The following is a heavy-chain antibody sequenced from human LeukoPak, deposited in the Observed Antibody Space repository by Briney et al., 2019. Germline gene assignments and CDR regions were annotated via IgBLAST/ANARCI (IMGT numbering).Heavy chain of an antibody. V-gene: IGHV4-59*08. CDR3: ARHGDAFDI. Sequence: PSETLSLTCTVSGGSISSYYWSWIRQPPGKGLEWIGYIYYSGGTNYNPSLKSRVTISVDTSKNQFSLKLSSVTAADTAVYYCARHGDAFDIWGQGTMVTVSS. CDR2: IYYSGGT. CDR1: GGSISSYY. J-gene: IGHJ3*02.